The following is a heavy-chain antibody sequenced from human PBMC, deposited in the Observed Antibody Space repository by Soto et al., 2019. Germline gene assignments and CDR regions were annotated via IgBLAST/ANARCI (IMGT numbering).Heavy chain of an antibody. V-gene: IGHV4-30-4*03. CDR3: ATILWSIAALLDWFDP. CDR1: GGSVTSDEDY. Sequence: SETLSLTCTVSGGSVTSDEDYWTLIRQSPWKGLEWIGYISNSGSTYYNPSLKSRVTISVDTSKNKFSLKLSSVTAADTAVYYCATILWSIAALLDWFDPWGQGTLVTVPS. D-gene: IGHD6-6*01. CDR2: ISNSGST. J-gene: IGHJ5*02.